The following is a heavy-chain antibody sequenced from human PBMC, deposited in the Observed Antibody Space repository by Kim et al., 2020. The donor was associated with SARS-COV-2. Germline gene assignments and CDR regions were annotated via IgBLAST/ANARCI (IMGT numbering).Heavy chain of an antibody. J-gene: IGHJ6*02. D-gene: IGHD6-13*01. Sequence: QKFQERVTITRDMSTSTAYMGLSSLRSEDTAVYYCAAEVQQNYYYYGMDVWGQGTTVTVSS. V-gene: IGHV1-58*01. CDR3: AAEVQQNYYYYGMDV.